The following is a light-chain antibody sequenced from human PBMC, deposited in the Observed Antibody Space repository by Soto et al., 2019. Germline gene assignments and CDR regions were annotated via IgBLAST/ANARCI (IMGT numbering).Light chain of an antibody. V-gene: IGLV2-14*03. J-gene: IGLJ1*01. CDR3: SSYATSILQV. Sequence: QLVLTQPVSECGFLGQSITIFCTRSSRDVAGYNFVSWYQQHPGKALKLMIYDVSNRPSGVSDRFSGSKSGNTAFLTIFGLQAEDEADYYCSSYATSILQVFGTGTKVTVL. CDR2: DVS. CDR1: SRDVAGYNF.